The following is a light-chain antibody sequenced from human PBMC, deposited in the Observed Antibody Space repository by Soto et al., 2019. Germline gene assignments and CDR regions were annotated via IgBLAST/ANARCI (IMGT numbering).Light chain of an antibody. J-gene: IGLJ2*01. V-gene: IGLV4-69*01. CDR3: QTWGTGIQV. CDR1: SGHSIYA. Sequence: QAVLTQSPSASASLGASVKLTCTLSSGHSIYAIAWHQQQPQQGPRYLMKLNSDGSHSKGDGIPDRFSASSSGAERDLTISSLQSEDESDCYCQTWGTGIQVFGGGTKVTVL. CDR2: LNSDGSH.